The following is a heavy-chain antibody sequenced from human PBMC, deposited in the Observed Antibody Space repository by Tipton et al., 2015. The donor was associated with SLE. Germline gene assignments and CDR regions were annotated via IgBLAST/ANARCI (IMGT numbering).Heavy chain of an antibody. J-gene: IGHJ6*02. CDR3: ARVLGSYYGMDV. CDR2: LFSGGTT. V-gene: IGHV3-66*02. CDR1: GFTVTNNY. Sequence: GSLRLSCAASGFTVTNNYMGWVRQAPGKGLEWVSLLFSGGTTYYADSGKGRFTISRDSSKNTLYLQMHSLRAEDTAVYYCARVLGSYYGMDVWGQGTTVTVSS.